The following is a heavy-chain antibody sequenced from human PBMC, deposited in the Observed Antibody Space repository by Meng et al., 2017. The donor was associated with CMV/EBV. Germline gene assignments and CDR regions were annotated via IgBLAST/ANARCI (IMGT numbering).Heavy chain of an antibody. CDR1: GGSISSSSYY. D-gene: IGHD1-26*01. CDR2: IYYSGST. J-gene: IGHJ3*02. CDR3: ARTNSQWELLRNPTIGAFDI. Sequence: GSLRLSCTVSGGSISSSSYYWGWIRQPPGKGLEWIGSIYYSGSTYYNPSLKSRVTISVDTSKNQFSLTLSSVTAADTAVYYCARTNSQWELLRNPTIGAFDIWGQGTMVTVSS. V-gene: IGHV4-39*07.